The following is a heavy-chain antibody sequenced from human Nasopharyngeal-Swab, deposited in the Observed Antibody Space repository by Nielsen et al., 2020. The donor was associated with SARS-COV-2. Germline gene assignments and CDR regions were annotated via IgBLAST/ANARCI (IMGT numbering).Heavy chain of an antibody. CDR1: GYTLTELS. J-gene: IGHJ4*02. D-gene: IGHD4-17*01. CDR2: INTNTGNP. CDR3: ARDGISSLSYGDDPNDY. Sequence: ASVKVSCKVSGYTLTELSIHWVRQAPGQGLEWMGWINTNTGNPTYAQGFTGRFVFSLDTSVSTAYLQISSLKAEDTAVYYCARDGISSLSYGDDPNDYWGQGTLVTVSS. V-gene: IGHV7-4-1*02.